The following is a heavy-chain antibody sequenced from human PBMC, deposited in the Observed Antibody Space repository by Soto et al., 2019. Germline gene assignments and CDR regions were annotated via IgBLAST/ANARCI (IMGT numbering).Heavy chain of an antibody. CDR2: ISSNSASI. Sequence: EVQLVESGGDLVKPGGSLRLSCAASGFTFSDYTMNWVRQAPGKGLEWVSFISSNSASIYYADSVRGRFTISRDNAKNSLFLQMNSLRAEDTAVFYCARGTVVGAAGFVLWGRGTLVTVSS. CDR3: ARGTVVGAAGFVL. D-gene: IGHD6-13*01. J-gene: IGHJ4*02. CDR1: GFTFSDYT. V-gene: IGHV3-21*02.